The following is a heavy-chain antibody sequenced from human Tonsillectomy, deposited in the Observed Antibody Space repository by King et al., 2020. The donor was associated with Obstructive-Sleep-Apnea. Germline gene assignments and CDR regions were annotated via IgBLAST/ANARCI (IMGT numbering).Heavy chain of an antibody. V-gene: IGHV1-2*02. CDR3: ARDRRRGYYYESSGYYRETFDC. D-gene: IGHD3-22*01. CDR2: INPNSGGT. CDR1: GYTFTGYY. J-gene: IGHJ4*02. Sequence: QLVQSGAEVKKPGASVKVSCKASGYTFTGYYMHWVRQAPGQGLEWMGWINPNSGGTNYAQKFQGRVTMTRATSISTAYMELSRLRPDDTAVYHCARDRRRGYYYESSGYYRETFDCWGQGTMVTVSS.